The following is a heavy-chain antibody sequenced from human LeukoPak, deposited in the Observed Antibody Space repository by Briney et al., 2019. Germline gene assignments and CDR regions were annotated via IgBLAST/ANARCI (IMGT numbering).Heavy chain of an antibody. Sequence: GGSLRLSCAASGFTFSDYYMSWIRQAPGKGLEWVSYISSSSSYTNYADSVKGRFTISRDNAKNSLYLQMNSLRAEDTAVYYCARGAYQLLQIGVDYWGQGTLVTVSS. D-gene: IGHD2-2*01. CDR1: GFTFSDYY. V-gene: IGHV3-11*06. CDR3: ARGAYQLLQIGVDY. CDR2: ISSSSSYT. J-gene: IGHJ4*02.